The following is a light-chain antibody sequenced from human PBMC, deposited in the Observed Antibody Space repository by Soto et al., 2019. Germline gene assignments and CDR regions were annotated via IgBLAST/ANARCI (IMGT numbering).Light chain of an antibody. V-gene: IGLV2-11*01. J-gene: IGLJ1*01. CDR2: DVT. CDR3: CSYAGSYTYV. Sequence: QSVLTQPRSVSGSPAQSVTISFTGTNSDVGTFYFVSWYQQYPDKGPKLIIYDVTQRPSGVPDRFSGSKSGNTASLTISGLQAEDEADYYCCSYAGSYTYVFGSGTKVTVL. CDR1: NSDVGTFYF.